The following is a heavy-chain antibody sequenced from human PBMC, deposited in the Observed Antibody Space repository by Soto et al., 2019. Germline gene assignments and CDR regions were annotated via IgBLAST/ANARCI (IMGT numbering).Heavy chain of an antibody. CDR2: IYYSGST. Sequence: PSETLSLTCTVSGGSISSGDYYWSWIRQPPGKGLEWIGYIYYSGSTYYNPSLKSRVTISVDTSKNQFSLKLSSVTAADTAVYYCARVPYYYDSSGYGGSLMGGGAFDIWGQGTVVTVSS. V-gene: IGHV4-30-4*01. CDR3: ARVPYYYDSSGYGGSLMGGGAFDI. J-gene: IGHJ3*02. D-gene: IGHD3-22*01. CDR1: GGSISSGDYY.